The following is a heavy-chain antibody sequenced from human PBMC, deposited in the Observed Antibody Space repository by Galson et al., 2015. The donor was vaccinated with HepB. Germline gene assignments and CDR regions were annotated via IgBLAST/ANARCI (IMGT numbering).Heavy chain of an antibody. CDR1: TFIFSTYS. CDR3: ARAGGTTPDYYYYYGMDV. J-gene: IGHJ6*02. Sequence: SLRLSCAASTFIFSTYSMNWVRQAPGKGLEWVSYISSSSTTIYYADSVKGRFTISRDNAKNSLYLQMNSLRAEDTAVYYCARAGGTTPDYYYYYGMDVWGQGTTVTVSS. V-gene: IGHV3-48*04. D-gene: IGHD4-11*01. CDR2: ISSSSTTI.